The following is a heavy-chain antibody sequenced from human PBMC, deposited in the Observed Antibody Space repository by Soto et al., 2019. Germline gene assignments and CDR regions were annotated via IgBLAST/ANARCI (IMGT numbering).Heavy chain of an antibody. V-gene: IGHV4-39*01. CDR2: IYYSGST. Sequence: SETLYLTCTVSGGSISGSTYYWGWIRQPPGKGLEWIGNIYYSGSTYYNPSLKSRVTISVDTSKNQFSLKLSSVTAADTAVYYCARNMGGRSSGSWYQFDFWGQGTLVTVSS. D-gene: IGHD6-13*01. J-gene: IGHJ4*02. CDR1: GGSISGSTYY. CDR3: ARNMGGRSSGSWYQFDF.